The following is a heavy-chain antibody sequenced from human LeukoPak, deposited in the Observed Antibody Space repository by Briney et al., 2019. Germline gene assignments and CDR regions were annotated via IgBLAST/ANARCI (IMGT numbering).Heavy chain of an antibody. V-gene: IGHV1-69*06. CDR1: GGTFSSYA. CDR3: AREEVTRYCSSTSCVIYYGMDV. J-gene: IGHJ6*02. Sequence: SVKVSCKASGGTFSSYAISWVRQAPGQGLEWMGGIIPIFGTANYAQKFQGRVTITADKSTSTAYMELSSLRSEDTAVYYCAREEVTRYCSSTSCVIYYGMDVWGQGTTVTVSS. D-gene: IGHD2-2*01. CDR2: IIPIFGTA.